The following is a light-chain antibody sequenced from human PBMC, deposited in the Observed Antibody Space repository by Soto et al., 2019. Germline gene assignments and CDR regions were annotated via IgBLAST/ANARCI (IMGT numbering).Light chain of an antibody. Sequence: DTQMTQSPSTLSASVGDRVTITCRASQSISSWLAWYQQKPGKAPKLLIYKASSLESGVPSRFSGSGSGTEFTLTISSLQPDDFATYYCQQYNSYQTFGQGTKVEIK. CDR3: QQYNSYQT. CDR1: QSISSW. V-gene: IGKV1-5*03. CDR2: KAS. J-gene: IGKJ1*01.